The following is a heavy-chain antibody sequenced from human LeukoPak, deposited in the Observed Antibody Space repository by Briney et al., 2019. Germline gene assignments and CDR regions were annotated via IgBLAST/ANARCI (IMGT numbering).Heavy chain of an antibody. CDR2: INPSGGST. Sequence: ASVKVSCKVSGYTLTELSMHWVRQAPGQGLEWMGIINPSGGSTSYAQKFQGRVTMTRDTSTSTVYMELSSLRSEDTAVYYCATRPSSHDYVWGSYRYDYYFDYWGQGTLVTVSS. CDR3: ATRPSSHDYVWGSYRYDYYFDY. J-gene: IGHJ4*02. CDR1: GYTLTELS. V-gene: IGHV1-46*01. D-gene: IGHD3-16*02.